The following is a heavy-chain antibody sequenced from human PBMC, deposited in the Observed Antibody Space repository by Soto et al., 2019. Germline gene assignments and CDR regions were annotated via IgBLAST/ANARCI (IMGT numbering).Heavy chain of an antibody. V-gene: IGHV3-30*18. CDR3: AKETATSVDYYYFYGLDV. D-gene: IGHD1-1*01. J-gene: IGHJ6*02. CDR1: GFIFGTYG. Sequence: QVQLVESGGGVVQPGRSLRLSCSASGFIFGTYGMDWVRQAPGKGLEWVALISYDGNKEFYADSVKGRFTISRDNSRNTLYRHMNSLNPEDTAMYYCAKETATSVDYYYFYGLDVWGPGTTVSVSS. CDR2: ISYDGNKE.